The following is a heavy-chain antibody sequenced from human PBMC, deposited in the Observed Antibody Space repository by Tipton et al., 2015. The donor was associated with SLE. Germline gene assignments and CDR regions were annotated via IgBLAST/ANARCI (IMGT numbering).Heavy chain of an antibody. D-gene: IGHD4-11*01. CDR2: ITRRGKT. CDR1: DGSLSNYY. CDR3: ARGPDYSNYYFYRMDV. V-gene: IGHV4-34*01. Sequence: TLSLTCAVHDGSLSNYYWSWFRRPPGRGLEWIGEITRRGKTNYNPSLKSRVTISVDTSKNQFSLKLSSVTAADTAVYYCARGPDYSNYYFYRMDVWGQGTTVTVSS. J-gene: IGHJ6*02.